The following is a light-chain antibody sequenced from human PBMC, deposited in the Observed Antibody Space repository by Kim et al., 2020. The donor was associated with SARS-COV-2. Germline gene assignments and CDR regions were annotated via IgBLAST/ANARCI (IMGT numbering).Light chain of an antibody. CDR3: QQYNNVPPYT. J-gene: IGKJ2*01. V-gene: IGKV3-15*01. Sequence: VSPGERATLSCRASQSVSSNLAWYQQKPGQAPRLLIYGASTRATGIPARFSGSGSGTDFTLTISSLQSEDFAVYYCQQYNNVPPYTFGQGTKLEI. CDR2: GAS. CDR1: QSVSSN.